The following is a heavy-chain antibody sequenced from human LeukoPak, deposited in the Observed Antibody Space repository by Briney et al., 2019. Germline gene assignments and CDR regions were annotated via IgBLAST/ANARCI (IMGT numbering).Heavy chain of an antibody. V-gene: IGHV4-31*03. CDR3: ARGRHSNYDRPPFDP. D-gene: IGHD4-11*01. CDR2: IYYSGST. CDR1: GGSISSGGYY. Sequence: KPSETLSLTCTVSGGSISSGGYYWSWIRQHPGKGLEWIGYIYYSGSTYYNPSLKSRVTISVDTSKNQFSLKLSSVTAADTAVYYCARGRHSNYDRPPFDPWGQGTLVTVSS. J-gene: IGHJ5*02.